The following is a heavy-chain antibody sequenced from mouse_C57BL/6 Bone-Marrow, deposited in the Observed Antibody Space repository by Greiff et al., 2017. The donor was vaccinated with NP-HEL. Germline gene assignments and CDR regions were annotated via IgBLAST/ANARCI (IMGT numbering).Heavy chain of an antibody. J-gene: IGHJ3*01. CDR3: ARDRGGKGAY. D-gene: IGHD2-1*01. Sequence: ESGPGLVKPSQSLSLTCSVTGYSITSGYYWNWIRQFPGNKLEWMGYISYDGSNNYNPSLKNRIPITRATSKKQFFLKLNSVTTEDTATYYCARDRGGKGAYWGQGTLVTVSA. CDR1: GYSITSGYY. V-gene: IGHV3-6*01. CDR2: ISYDGSN.